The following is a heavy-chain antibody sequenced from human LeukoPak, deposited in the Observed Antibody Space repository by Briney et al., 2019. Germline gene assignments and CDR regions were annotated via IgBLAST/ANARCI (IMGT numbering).Heavy chain of an antibody. CDR3: ARGPPAALYYYFYMDV. Sequence: GGSLRLSCAASGFTFSNYWMHYVRQAPGEGLVWVSRINTDGSTTTYADSVRGRFTISRDNAKNTLYLQMNSLRAEDTAVYYCARGPPAALYYYFYMDVWGKGTMVTVSS. CDR1: GFTFSNYW. D-gene: IGHD6-25*01. V-gene: IGHV3-74*01. J-gene: IGHJ6*03. CDR2: INTDGSTT.